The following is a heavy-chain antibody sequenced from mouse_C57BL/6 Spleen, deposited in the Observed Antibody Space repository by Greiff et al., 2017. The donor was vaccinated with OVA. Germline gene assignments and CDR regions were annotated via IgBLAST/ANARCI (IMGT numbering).Heavy chain of an antibody. CDR2: INPSTGGT. D-gene: IGHD2-4*01. J-gene: IGHJ3*01. Sequence: VQLKQSGPELVKPGASVKISCKASGYSFTGYYMNWVKQSPEKSLEWIGEINPSTGGTTYNQKFKAKATLTVDKSSSTAYMQLKSLTSEDSAVYYCARGGYDYDEAWFAYWGQGTLVTVSA. V-gene: IGHV1-42*01. CDR3: ARGGYDYDEAWFAY. CDR1: GYSFTGYY.